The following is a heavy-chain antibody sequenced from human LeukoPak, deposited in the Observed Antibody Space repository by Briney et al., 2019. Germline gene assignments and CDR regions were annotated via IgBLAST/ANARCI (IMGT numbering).Heavy chain of an antibody. CDR2: ISAYNGNT. CDR3: ARDGIVSEEDIVVVPAGNDAFDI. CDR1: GYTFFSYD. J-gene: IGHJ3*02. Sequence: ASVKVSCKASGYTFFSYDINWVRQAAGQGLEWMGWISAYNGNTNYAQKLQGRVTMTTDTSTSTAYMELRSLRSDDTAVYYCARDGIVSEEDIVVVPAGNDAFDIWGQGTMVTVSS. V-gene: IGHV1-18*01. D-gene: IGHD2-2*01.